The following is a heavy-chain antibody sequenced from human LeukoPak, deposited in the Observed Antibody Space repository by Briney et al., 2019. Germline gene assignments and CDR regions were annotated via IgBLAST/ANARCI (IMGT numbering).Heavy chain of an antibody. D-gene: IGHD5-24*01. J-gene: IGHJ4*02. CDR2: IYYSGST. CDR3: ARGSRDGYNHFDY. Sequence: SETLSLTCTLSGDSITSYHWSWIRQPPGKGLEWIGYIYYSGSTNYNPSLKSRVTISVDTSKNQFSLNLRSVTAADTAVYYCARGSRDGYNHFDYWGQGTLVTVSS. V-gene: IGHV4-59*01. CDR1: GDSITSYH.